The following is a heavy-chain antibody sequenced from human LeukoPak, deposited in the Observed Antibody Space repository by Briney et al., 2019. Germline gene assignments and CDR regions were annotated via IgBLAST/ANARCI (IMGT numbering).Heavy chain of an antibody. CDR1: GGSISSYY. CDR2: IYYSGST. CDR3: ARGYGSGNGWFDP. V-gene: IGHV4-59*01. J-gene: IGHJ5*02. D-gene: IGHD3-10*01. Sequence: SETLSLTCTVSGGSISSYYWSWIRQPPGKGLEWIGYIYYSGSTNYNPSRKSRVTISVDTSKNQFSLKLSSVTAADTAVYYCARGYGSGNGWFDPWGQGTLVTVSS.